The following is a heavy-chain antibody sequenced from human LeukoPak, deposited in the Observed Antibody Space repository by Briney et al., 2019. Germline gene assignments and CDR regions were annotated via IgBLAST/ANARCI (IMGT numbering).Heavy chain of an antibody. CDR2: VFYSGGT. V-gene: IGHV4-59*01. D-gene: IGHD7-27*01. J-gene: IGHJ3*02. CDR3: ARSPGAWGAYDI. CDR1: GGSLTYYY. Sequence: SETLSLTCTVSGGSLTYYYWSWIRQPPGKGLECIGYVFYSGGTNYNPSLESRVTISVDTSKNQFSLELTSVTAADTAVYYCARSPGAWGAYDIWGLGTMVTVSS.